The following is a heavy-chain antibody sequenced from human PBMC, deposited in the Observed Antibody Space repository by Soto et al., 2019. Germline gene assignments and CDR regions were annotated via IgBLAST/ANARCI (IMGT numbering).Heavy chain of an antibody. CDR3: ARGAAAEAFDI. D-gene: IGHD6-13*01. V-gene: IGHV4-39*01. CDR1: GGSISSSSYY. Sequence: QLQLQESGPGLVKPSETLSLTCTVSGGSISSSSYYWGWIRQPPGKGLEWIGSIYYSGSTYYNPSLKSRVTISVDTSKNQFSLKLSSVTAADTAVYYCARGAAAEAFDIWGQGTMVTVSS. J-gene: IGHJ3*02. CDR2: IYYSGST.